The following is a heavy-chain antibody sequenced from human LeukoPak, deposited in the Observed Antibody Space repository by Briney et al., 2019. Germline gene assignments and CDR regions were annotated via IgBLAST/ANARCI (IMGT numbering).Heavy chain of an antibody. V-gene: IGHV3-53*01. D-gene: IGHD2-21*02. CDR1: GFTVSTNY. Sequence: GGSLRLSCAASGFTVSTNYMSWVRQAPGKGLEWVSVIYTDGSTHYADSVKGRFTISRDNSKNALYLQMNSLRAEDTAVYYCARDREVVPAMAQMDVWGKGTAVTVSS. J-gene: IGHJ6*04. CDR2: IYTDGST. CDR3: ARDREVVPAMAQMDV.